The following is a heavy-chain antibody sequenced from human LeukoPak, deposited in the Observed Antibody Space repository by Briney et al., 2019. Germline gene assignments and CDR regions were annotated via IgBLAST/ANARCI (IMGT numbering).Heavy chain of an antibody. J-gene: IGHJ4*02. V-gene: IGHV3-11*01. CDR3: ARSIDFWTGFDY. CDR2: ISSSGSNI. Sequence: PGPSLRLSRAASGFTFSDYYMSWLRQAPGNGLEWVSYISSSGSNIYYADSVKGRFTISMDKAKNSLYLQMNSLRAEDTAVYYCARSIDFWTGFDYWGQGTLVTVSS. D-gene: IGHD3/OR15-3a*01. CDR1: GFTFSDYY.